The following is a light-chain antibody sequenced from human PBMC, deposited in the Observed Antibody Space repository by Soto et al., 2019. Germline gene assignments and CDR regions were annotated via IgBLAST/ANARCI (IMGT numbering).Light chain of an antibody. V-gene: IGKV3-15*01. Sequence: EIVLTQSPGTLSLSPGERATLSCRASQSVSSSYLAWYQQKPGQAPRLLIYDASTRATGIPVRFRGSGSGTEFTLTISSLQSEDSAVYYCHQYNNWLALTFGGGTKV. CDR3: HQYNNWLALT. J-gene: IGKJ4*01. CDR2: DAS. CDR1: QSVSSSY.